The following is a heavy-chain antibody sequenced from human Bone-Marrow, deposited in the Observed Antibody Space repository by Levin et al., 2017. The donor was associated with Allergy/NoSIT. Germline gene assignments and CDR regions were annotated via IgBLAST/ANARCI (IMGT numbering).Heavy chain of an antibody. D-gene: IGHD1-14*01. CDR2: INPNSGDT. CDR3: ARDVSGTTGFDY. Sequence: GASVKVSCKTSGYTFTAAYIHWVRQAPGQGLEWMGRINPNSGDTGYSQKFQGRVTMTRDTSISTAYMDLSGLRSDDTAVYFCARDVSGTTGFDYWGQGSLVTVSS. J-gene: IGHJ4*02. V-gene: IGHV1-2*06. CDR1: GYTFTAAY.